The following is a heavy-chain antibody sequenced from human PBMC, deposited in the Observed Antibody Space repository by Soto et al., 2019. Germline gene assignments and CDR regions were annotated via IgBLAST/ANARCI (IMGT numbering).Heavy chain of an antibody. J-gene: IGHJ3*02. V-gene: IGHV3-30*18. D-gene: IGHD5-12*01. CDR2: ISFDGSNR. CDR3: AKDAQDAWVATIRGDAFDM. Sequence: QVHLVESGGGVVQPGKSLRLSCAASGFTFSRYGMHWVRQAPGKGLEWVAVISFDGSNRYYADSVKGRFTISRDNSKNTLNLQMNSLRAEDTALYYCAKDAQDAWVATIRGDAFDMWGRGTMVTVSS. CDR1: GFTFSRYG.